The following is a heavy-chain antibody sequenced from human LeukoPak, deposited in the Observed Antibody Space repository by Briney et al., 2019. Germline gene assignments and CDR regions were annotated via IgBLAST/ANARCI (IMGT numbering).Heavy chain of an antibody. J-gene: IGHJ4*02. CDR1: GYTFTGYY. CDR2: INPNSGGT. D-gene: IGHD6-6*01. CDR3: ARVEMYSSSGLFDY. V-gene: IGHV1-2*02. Sequence: ASVKVSCKASGYTFTGYYMHWVRQAPGQGLEWMGWINPNSGGTNCRVTMTRDTSISTAYMELSRLRSDDTAVYYCARVEMYSSSGLFDYWGQGTLVTVSS.